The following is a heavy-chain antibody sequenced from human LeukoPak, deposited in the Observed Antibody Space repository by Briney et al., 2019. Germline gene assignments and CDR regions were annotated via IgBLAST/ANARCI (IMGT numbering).Heavy chain of an antibody. D-gene: IGHD3/OR15-3a*01. CDR3: ARVSGTWTFDY. CDR1: GFTFSTYT. Sequence: GRSLRLSCAASGFTFSTYTMNWVRQAPGKGLEWVSSITGSSSFIYYADSVKGRFTISRDNAKNSLYLQMNSLRAEDTAVYYCARVSGTWTFDYWGQGTLVTVSS. J-gene: IGHJ4*02. V-gene: IGHV3-21*01. CDR2: ITGSSSFI.